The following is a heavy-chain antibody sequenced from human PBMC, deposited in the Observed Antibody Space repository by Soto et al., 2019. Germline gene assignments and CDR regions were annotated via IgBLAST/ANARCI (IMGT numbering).Heavy chain of an antibody. V-gene: IGHV4-59*01. CDR1: GGSISSYY. CDR2: IYYSGST. J-gene: IGHJ4*02. D-gene: IGHD1-26*01. CDR3: ARAQWELLPFDY. Sequence: PSETLSLTCTVSGGSISSYYWSWIRQPPGKGLEWIGYIYYSGSTNYNPSLKSRVTISVDTSKYQFSLKLSSVTAADTAVYYCARAQWELLPFDYWGQGTLVTVSS.